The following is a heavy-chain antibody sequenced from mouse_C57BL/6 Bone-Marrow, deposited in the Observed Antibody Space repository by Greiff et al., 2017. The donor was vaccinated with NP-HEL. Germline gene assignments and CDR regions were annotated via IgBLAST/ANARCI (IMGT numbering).Heavy chain of an antibody. CDR3: ARGIVRGHYYAMDY. Sequence: QVQLQQSGAELVRPGTSVKVSCKASGYAFTNYLIEWVKQRPGQGLEWIGVINPGSGGTNYNEKFKGKATLTADKSSSTAYMQLSSLTSEDSAVYFCARGIVRGHYYAMDYWGQGTSVTVSS. CDR2: INPGSGGT. J-gene: IGHJ4*01. D-gene: IGHD2-5*01. CDR1: GYAFTNYL. V-gene: IGHV1-54*01.